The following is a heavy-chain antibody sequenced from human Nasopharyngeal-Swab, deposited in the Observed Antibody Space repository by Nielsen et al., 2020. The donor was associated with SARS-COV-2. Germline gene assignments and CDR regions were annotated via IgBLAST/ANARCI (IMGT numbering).Heavy chain of an antibody. J-gene: IGHJ6*04. V-gene: IGHV4-31*02. CDR3: ARGFVGAYYDSNLDV. D-gene: IGHD3-22*01. CDR2: IYYSEST. Sequence: WIRQPPGQGLEWIGYIYYSESTYYNPSLKSRVTISVDTSKNQFSLKLSSVTAADTAVYYCARGFVGAYYDSNLDVWGKGTTVTVSS.